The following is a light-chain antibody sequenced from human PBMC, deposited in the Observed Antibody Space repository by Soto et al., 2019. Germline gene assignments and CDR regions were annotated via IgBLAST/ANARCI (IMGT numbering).Light chain of an antibody. Sequence: QSALTQPASVSGSPGQSIAISCTGASIDVGGYNYVSWYQQHPGKAPKLMIYDVASRPSGVSDRFSGSKSGNTASLTISGLQAEDEADYYCSSYTSSSTLYVFGTGTKATVL. CDR3: SSYTSSSTLYV. V-gene: IGLV2-14*03. CDR1: SIDVGGYNY. J-gene: IGLJ1*01. CDR2: DVA.